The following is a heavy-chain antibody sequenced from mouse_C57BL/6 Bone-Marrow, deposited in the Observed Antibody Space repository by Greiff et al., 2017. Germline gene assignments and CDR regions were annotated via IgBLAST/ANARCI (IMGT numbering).Heavy chain of an antibody. J-gene: IGHJ2*01. CDR3: TSNWDCDFDY. CDR2: IRLKSDNYAT. CDR1: GFTFSNYW. D-gene: IGHD4-1*01. Sequence: EVKLMESGGGLVQPGGSMKLSCVASGFTFSNYWMNWVRQSPEKGLEWVAQIRLKSDNYATHYAESVKGRFTISRDDSKSSVYLQMNNLRAEDTGIYYCTSNWDCDFDYWGQGTTLTVSS. V-gene: IGHV6-3*01.